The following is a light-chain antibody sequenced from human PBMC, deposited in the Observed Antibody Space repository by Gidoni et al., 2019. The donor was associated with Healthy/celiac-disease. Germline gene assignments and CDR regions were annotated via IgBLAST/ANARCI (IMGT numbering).Light chain of an antibody. CDR2: GKN. Sequence: SSELTQDPAVSVALGQTVRITWQGDSLRSSYTSWYQQKPGQAPVLVIYGKNNRPSGIPDLFSGSSSGNTASLPITGAQAEDEADYYCNSRDSSGNHVVFGGGTKLTVL. CDR3: NSRDSSGNHVV. J-gene: IGLJ2*01. V-gene: IGLV3-19*01. CDR1: SLRSSY.